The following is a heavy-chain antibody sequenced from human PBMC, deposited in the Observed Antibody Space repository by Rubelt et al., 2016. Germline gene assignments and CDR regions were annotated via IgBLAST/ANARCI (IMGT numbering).Heavy chain of an antibody. CDR2: INAGNGNT. CDR1: GYTFTSYG. CDR3: ARPYSGSYYAFDI. Sequence: QVQLVQSGAEVKKPGASVKVSCKASGYTFTSYGISWVRQAPGQGLEWMGWINAGNGNTKYSQKCQGRVTITRDTSASTAYMELSSLRSEDTAVYYCARPYSGSYYAFDIWGQGTMVTVSS. V-gene: IGHV1-18*01. J-gene: IGHJ3*02. D-gene: IGHD1-26*01.